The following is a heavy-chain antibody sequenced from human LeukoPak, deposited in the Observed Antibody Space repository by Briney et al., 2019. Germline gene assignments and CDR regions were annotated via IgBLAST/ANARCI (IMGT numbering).Heavy chain of an antibody. J-gene: IGHJ4*02. CDR2: ISGSGDST. V-gene: IGHV3-23*01. CDR3: AKGASPGIAAAGAGFLFDY. CDR1: GSTFTNYA. D-gene: IGHD6-13*01. Sequence: AGGSLRLSCAASGSTFTNYAMSWVRQARGKGLEWVSGISGSGDSTNYADSVKGRFTISRDNSKNTLYLQMNSLRAEDTAVYYCAKGASPGIAAAGAGFLFDYWGQGTLVTVSS.